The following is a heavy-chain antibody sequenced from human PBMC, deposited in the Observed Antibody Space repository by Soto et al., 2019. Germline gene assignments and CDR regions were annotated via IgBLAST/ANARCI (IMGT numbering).Heavy chain of an antibody. V-gene: IGHV4-59*08. CDR2: INHSGST. D-gene: IGHD6-19*01. CDR3: TGGQQLLTFWYFDL. J-gene: IGHJ2*01. Sequence: WTWIRQPPGKGLEWIGYINHSGSTNYSPSLKSRLTISVDTSKNQFSLKLRSVTAADTAVYYCTGGQQLLTFWYFDLWGRGSLVTVSS.